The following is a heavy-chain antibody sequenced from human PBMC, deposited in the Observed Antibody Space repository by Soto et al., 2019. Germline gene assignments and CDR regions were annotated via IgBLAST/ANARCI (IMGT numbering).Heavy chain of an antibody. Sequence: PGGSLRLSCVASGFTFSTYSMNWVRQAPGKGLEWVLYISSSSSAIHYADSVKGRFTISRDNAKNSLYLQMNSLRDEDTAVYYCARGEYCSAASCYSPRQTFDPWGQGTLVTVSS. CDR3: ARGEYCSAASCYSPRQTFDP. J-gene: IGHJ5*02. CDR1: GFTFSTYS. D-gene: IGHD2-15*01. V-gene: IGHV3-48*02. CDR2: ISSSSSAI.